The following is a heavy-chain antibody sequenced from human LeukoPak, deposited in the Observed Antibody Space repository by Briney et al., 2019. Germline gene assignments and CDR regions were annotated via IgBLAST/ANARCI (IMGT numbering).Heavy chain of an antibody. CDR1: GGSISSGSYY. Sequence: PSQTLSLTCTVSGGSISSGSYYWSWIRQPAGKGLEWIGRIYTSGSTNYNPSLKSRVTISVDTSKNQFSLKLSSVTAADTAVYYCARDSRGGLPSMVRGVMGFDPWGQGTLVTVSS. J-gene: IGHJ5*02. CDR3: ARDSRGGLPSMVRGVMGFDP. CDR2: IYTSGST. V-gene: IGHV4-61*02. D-gene: IGHD3-10*01.